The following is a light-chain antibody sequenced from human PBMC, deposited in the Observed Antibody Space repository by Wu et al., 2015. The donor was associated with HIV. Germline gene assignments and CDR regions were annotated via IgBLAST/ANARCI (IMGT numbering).Light chain of an antibody. Sequence: YQQTPGKDPTGPLSMMSSTLQSGVSSRFSGSGSGAHFTLTISGLQRXDFAVYFCQQLNSFPLTFGQGSRLEI. CDR2: MSS. CDR3: QQLNSFPLT. V-gene: IGKV1-12*01. J-gene: IGKJ5*01.